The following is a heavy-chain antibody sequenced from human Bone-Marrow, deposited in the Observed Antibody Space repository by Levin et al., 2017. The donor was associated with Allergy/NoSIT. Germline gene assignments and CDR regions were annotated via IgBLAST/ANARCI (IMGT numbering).Heavy chain of an antibody. D-gene: IGHD3-3*01. J-gene: IGHJ6*02. V-gene: IGHV1-58*01. CDR3: AASANYDFWSGVDNNHHGMDV. Sequence: GGSLRLSCKASGFTFSSSAVQWVRQARGQRLEWIGWIVVGRGETNYAQKFQERFTITRDMSTSTAYMELSSLRSEDTAVYYCAASANYDFWSGVDNNHHGMDVWGQGTPVTVSS. CDR1: GFTFSSSA. CDR2: IVVGRGET.